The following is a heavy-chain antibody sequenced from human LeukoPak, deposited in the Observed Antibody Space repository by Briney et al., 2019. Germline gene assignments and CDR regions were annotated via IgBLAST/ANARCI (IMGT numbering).Heavy chain of an antibody. CDR3: ARGRGSYLTFDY. CDR2: IIPIFGTA. J-gene: IGHJ4*02. D-gene: IGHD1-26*01. Sequence: ASVKVSCKASGGTFSSYAISWVRQAPGQGLEWMGGIIPIFGTANYAQKFQGRVTITTDESTSTAYMELSRLRSEDTAVYYCARGRGSYLTFDYWGQGTLVTVSS. V-gene: IGHV1-69*05. CDR1: GGTFSSYA.